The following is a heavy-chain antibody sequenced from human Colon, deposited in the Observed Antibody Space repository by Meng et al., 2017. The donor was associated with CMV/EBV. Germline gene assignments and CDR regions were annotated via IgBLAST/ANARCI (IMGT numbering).Heavy chain of an antibody. CDR2: IAFDGNNE. J-gene: IGHJ4*02. CDR1: FKGYD. D-gene: IGHD2-15*01. CDR3: AKSGRSYCTGGRCFPAFDS. V-gene: IGHV3-30*18. Sequence: FKGYDMHWVRQVPGKGLEWVARIAFDGNNEDYVDSVKGRFTISRDNSKDTLYLQMNNLRVDDTALYFCAKSGRSYCTGGRCFPAFDSWGQGAPVTVSS.